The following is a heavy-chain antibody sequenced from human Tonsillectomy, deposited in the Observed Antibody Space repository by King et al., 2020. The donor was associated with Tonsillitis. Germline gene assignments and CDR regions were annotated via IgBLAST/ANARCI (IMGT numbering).Heavy chain of an antibody. CDR2: INHSGST. CDR3: ARGKYDFWSGYSDYFDY. Sequence: VQLQQWGAGLLKPSETLSLTCAVYGGSFSDYFWSWIRQPPGKGLEWIGDINHSGSTNSNPSLKSRVTISMDTSKNQFSLKLSSMTAADTAVYYFARGKYDFWSGYSDYFDYWGRGTLVTVSS. J-gene: IGHJ4*02. CDR1: GGSFSDYF. V-gene: IGHV4-34*01. D-gene: IGHD3-3*01.